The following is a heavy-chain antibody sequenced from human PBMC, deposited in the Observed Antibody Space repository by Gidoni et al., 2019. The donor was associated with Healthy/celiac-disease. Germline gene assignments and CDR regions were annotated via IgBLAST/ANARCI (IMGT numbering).Heavy chain of an antibody. Sequence: QVQLVQSGAEVTKPGSSVKVSCKASGGTFSSYAISWVRQAPGQGLEWMGGIIPIFGTANYAQKFQGRVTITADESTSTAYMELSSLRSEDTAVYYCARGKITPRKFGVGWFDPWGQGTLVTVSS. D-gene: IGHD2-15*01. CDR2: IIPIFGTA. CDR3: ARGKITPRKFGVGWFDP. V-gene: IGHV1-69*01. CDR1: GGTFSSYA. J-gene: IGHJ5*02.